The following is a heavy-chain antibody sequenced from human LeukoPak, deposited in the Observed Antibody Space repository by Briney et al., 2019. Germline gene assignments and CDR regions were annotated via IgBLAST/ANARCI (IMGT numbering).Heavy chain of an antibody. CDR2: ISSSSSTK. Sequence: GGSLRLSCVAPGFTFSSYSMNWVRQAPGKGLEWVSYISSSSSTKYYADSVQGRFTISRDNAKNSLYLQMNSLRAEDTAVYYCARALYSYDSSGPSSSGYYFDYWGQGTLVIVSS. CDR1: GFTFSSYS. V-gene: IGHV3-48*04. J-gene: IGHJ4*02. D-gene: IGHD3-22*01. CDR3: ARALYSYDSSGPSSSGYYFDY.